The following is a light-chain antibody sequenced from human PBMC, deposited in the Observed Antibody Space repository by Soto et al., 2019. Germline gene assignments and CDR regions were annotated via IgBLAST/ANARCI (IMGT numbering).Light chain of an antibody. J-gene: IGLJ3*02. CDR3: SSYTSSSTRV. CDR2: EVS. Sequence: QSALTQPASVSGSPGQSITISCTGTSSDVGGYNYVSWYQQHPGKAPKLMIYEVSNRPSGVSNRFSGSKSGNTASLTISGLQAEDEADYYCSSYTSSSTRVFGGGPKLT. CDR1: SSDVGGYNY. V-gene: IGLV2-14*01.